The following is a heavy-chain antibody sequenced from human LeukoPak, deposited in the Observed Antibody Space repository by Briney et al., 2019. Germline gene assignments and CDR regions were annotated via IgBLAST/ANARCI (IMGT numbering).Heavy chain of an antibody. J-gene: IGHJ6*03. CDR3: ARDSEWFGENTYYYYYMDV. V-gene: IGHV1-2*02. CDR1: GYTFTNYF. CDR2: INPNSGGT. Sequence: ASVKVSCKASGYTFTNYFIYWVRQAPGQGLEWMGWINPNSGGTNYAQKFQGRVTMTRDTSISTAYMELSRLRSDDTAVYYCARDSEWFGENTYYYYYMDVWGKGTTVTISS. D-gene: IGHD3-10*01.